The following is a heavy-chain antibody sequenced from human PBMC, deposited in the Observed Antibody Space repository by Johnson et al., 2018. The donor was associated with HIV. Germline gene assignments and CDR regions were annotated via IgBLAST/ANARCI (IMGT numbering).Heavy chain of an antibody. D-gene: IGHD6-13*01. Sequence: VQLVESGGGLVKPGGSLRLSCAASEFTLSNAWMSWVRQVPGKGLEWVGRIKRKSDGGTTEYAAPVKGRFSISRDDSKNTLYLQMNSLKTKDTAVYYCTTMGLGSSSWRYDAFDIWGQGTMVTVSS. V-gene: IGHV3-15*01. CDR3: TTMGLGSSSWRYDAFDI. J-gene: IGHJ3*02. CDR1: EFTLSNAW. CDR2: IKRKSDGGTT.